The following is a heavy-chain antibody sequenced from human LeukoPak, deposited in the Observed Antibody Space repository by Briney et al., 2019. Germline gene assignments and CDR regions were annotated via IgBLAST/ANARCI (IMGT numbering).Heavy chain of an antibody. J-gene: IGHJ4*02. D-gene: IGHD3-22*01. V-gene: IGHV1-69*06. CDR1: GGTFSSYA. CDR3: ARGSRPLYYDSSGPPSY. CDR2: IIPIFGTA. Sequence: SVKVSYKASGGTFSSYAISWVRQAPGQGLEWMGGIIPIFGTANYAQKFQGRVTITADKSTSTAYMELSSLRSEDTAVYYCARGSRPLYYDSSGPPSYWGQGTLVTVSS.